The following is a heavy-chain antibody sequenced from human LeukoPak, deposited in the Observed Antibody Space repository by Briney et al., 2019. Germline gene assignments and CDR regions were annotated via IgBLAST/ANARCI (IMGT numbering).Heavy chain of an antibody. CDR3: ARSRDSSGYTPYFDY. V-gene: IGHV1-69*05. Sequence: SVKVSCKASGGTFSSYASSWVRQAPGQGLEWMGGIIPIFGTANYAQKFQGGVTITTDESTSTAYMELSSLRSEDTAVYYCARSRDSSGYTPYFDYWGQGTLVTVSS. J-gene: IGHJ4*02. CDR2: IIPIFGTA. D-gene: IGHD3-22*01. CDR1: GGTFSSYA.